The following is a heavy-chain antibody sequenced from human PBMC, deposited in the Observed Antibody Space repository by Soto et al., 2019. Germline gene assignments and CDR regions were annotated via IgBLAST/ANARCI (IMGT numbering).Heavy chain of an antibody. D-gene: IGHD2-21*02. V-gene: IGHV3-21*01. CDR3: VRERGLSSFYGMDV. CDR1: GFTLSSYS. Sequence: LGGSLRLSCAASGFTLSSYSMNWVRQASGKGLEWVASISSSSTHIYYADSVKGRFTISRDNARNSLYLQMNSLRAEDTAVYYCVRERGLSSFYGMDVWGQGTTVTVSS. J-gene: IGHJ6*02. CDR2: ISSSSTHI.